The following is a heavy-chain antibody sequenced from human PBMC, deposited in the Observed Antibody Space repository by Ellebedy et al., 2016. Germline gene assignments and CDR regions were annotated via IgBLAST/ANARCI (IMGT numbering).Heavy chain of an antibody. CDR2: ISSSSSTI. CDR3: ARDDDSSA. V-gene: IGHV3-48*04. J-gene: IGHJ5*02. CDR1: GFTFSSYS. Sequence: GESLKISCAASGFTFSSYSMNWVRQAPGKGLEWVSYISSSSSTIYYADSVKGRFTISRDNAKNSLFLQMNSLRAEDTAVYYCARDDDSSAWGQGTLVTVSS. D-gene: IGHD3-22*01.